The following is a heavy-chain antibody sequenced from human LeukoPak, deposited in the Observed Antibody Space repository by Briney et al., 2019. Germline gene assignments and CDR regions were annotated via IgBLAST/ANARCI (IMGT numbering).Heavy chain of an antibody. CDR3: AMRTTVTTVYYYYMDV. Sequence: GGSLRLSCAASGFTFSSYAMSWVRQAPGKGLEWVSAISGSGGSTYYADSVKGRFTVSRDNSKNMLYLQMNSLRAEDTAIYYCAMRTTVTTVYYYYMDVWGKGTTVTVSS. CDR1: GFTFSSYA. J-gene: IGHJ6*03. CDR2: ISGSGGST. D-gene: IGHD4-17*01. V-gene: IGHV3-23*01.